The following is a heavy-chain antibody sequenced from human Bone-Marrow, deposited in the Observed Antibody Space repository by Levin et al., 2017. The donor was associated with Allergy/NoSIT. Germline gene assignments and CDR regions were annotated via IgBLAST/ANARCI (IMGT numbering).Heavy chain of an antibody. CDR1: GGSISNSY. D-gene: IGHD5-12*01. V-gene: IGHV4-59*01. CDR3: ASIGYTSSYYDYAMNV. CDR2: IKNSGTT. J-gene: IGHJ6*02. Sequence: SETLSLTCSVSGGSISNSYWSWIRQAPGKGLEWIGYIKNSGTTKYNPSLNSRVTISADTSKNQVSLRLTSVTAAETAVYYCASIGYTSSYYDYAMNVGGQGTTVTVSS.